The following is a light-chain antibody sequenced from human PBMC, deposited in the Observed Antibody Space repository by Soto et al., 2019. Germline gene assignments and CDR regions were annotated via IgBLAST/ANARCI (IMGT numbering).Light chain of an antibody. V-gene: IGKV3-15*01. Sequence: IGVTQSAGTLSLSPGARSTLSCRASQSVSSHLTWYQHKPGQAPRLLFYDASTWATGIPARFSGSGSGTEFTLTISSLQSEDFAVYYCQHYNGWPITFGQGTRLEI. CDR1: QSVSSH. J-gene: IGKJ5*01. CDR2: DAS. CDR3: QHYNGWPIT.